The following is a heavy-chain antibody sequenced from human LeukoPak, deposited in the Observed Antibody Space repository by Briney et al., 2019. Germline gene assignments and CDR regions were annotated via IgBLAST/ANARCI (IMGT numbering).Heavy chain of an antibody. J-gene: IGHJ4*02. CDR2: IKQDGSDK. CDR1: GFTFSSFW. CDR3: AKHYDFWTCYNANFDS. D-gene: IGHD3-3*01. Sequence: SGGSLRLSCAASGFTFSSFWMSWVRQAPGKGLEWVANIKQDGSDKYHVDSVKGRFTISRDNAKNAQYLQMNSLRAEDTAVYYCAKHYDFWTCYNANFDSWGQGTLATVSS. V-gene: IGHV3-7*05.